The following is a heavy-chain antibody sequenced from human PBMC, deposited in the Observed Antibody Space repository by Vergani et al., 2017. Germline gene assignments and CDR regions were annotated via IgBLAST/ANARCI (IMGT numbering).Heavy chain of an antibody. V-gene: IGHV3-23*03. CDR2: IYSGGSST. CDR3: ARTFPYYDILTGYQY. D-gene: IGHD3-9*01. Sequence: EVQLLESGGGLVQPGGSLRLSCAASGFTFSSYAMSWVRQAPGKGLEWVSFIYSGGSSTYYADSVKGRFTISRDNSKNTLYLQMNSLRAEDTAVYYCARTFPYYDILTGYQYWGQGTLVTVSS. J-gene: IGHJ4*02. CDR1: GFTFSSYA.